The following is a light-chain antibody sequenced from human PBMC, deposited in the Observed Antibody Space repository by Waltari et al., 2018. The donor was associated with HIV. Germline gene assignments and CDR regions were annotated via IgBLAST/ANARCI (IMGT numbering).Light chain of an antibody. V-gene: IGLV1-40*01. CDR3: QSYDSSLSGGV. CDR2: GNG. Sequence: QSALTQPPSVSGAPGQRVTISCTGSSSNIGAGYDVHWYQQVPGTAPKLLIYGNGNRPSGVPDRFSGSKAGTSASRAVTGLQAEDEADYYCQSYDSSLSGGVFGGGTKLTVL. J-gene: IGLJ3*02. CDR1: SSNIGAGYD.